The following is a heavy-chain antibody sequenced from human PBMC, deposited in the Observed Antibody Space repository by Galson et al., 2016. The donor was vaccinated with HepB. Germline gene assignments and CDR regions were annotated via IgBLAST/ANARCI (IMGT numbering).Heavy chain of an antibody. J-gene: IGHJ5*02. D-gene: IGHD6-19*01. V-gene: IGHV1-18*01. Sequence: SVKVSCKASGYTFTSYGISWVRQAPGQGLEWMGWISAYNGNTYYAQRLQGRVTMTTDPSTSTAYMELRSLRSDGTAVYYCATSTSGWVNWFAPWGQGTLVTVSS. CDR3: ATSTSGWVNWFAP. CDR1: GYTFTSYG. CDR2: ISAYNGNT.